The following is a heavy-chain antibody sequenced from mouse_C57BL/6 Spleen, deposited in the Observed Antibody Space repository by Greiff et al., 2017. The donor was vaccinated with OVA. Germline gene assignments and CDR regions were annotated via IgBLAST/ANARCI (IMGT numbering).Heavy chain of an antibody. V-gene: IGHV2-5*01. Sequence: QVQLKESGPGLVQPSQSLSITCTVSGFSLTSYGVHWVRQSPGKGLEWLGVIWRGGSTDYNAAFMSRLSITKDNSKSQVFFKMNSLQADDTAIYYCAKNNPYYYGSSYAMDYWGQGTSVTVSS. J-gene: IGHJ4*01. CDR2: IWRGGST. D-gene: IGHD1-1*01. CDR1: GFSLTSYG. CDR3: AKNNPYYYGSSYAMDY.